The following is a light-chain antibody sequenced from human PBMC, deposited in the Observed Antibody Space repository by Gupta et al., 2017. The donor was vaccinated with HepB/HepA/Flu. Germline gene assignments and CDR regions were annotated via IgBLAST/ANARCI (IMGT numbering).Light chain of an antibody. CDR1: QSVTSN. J-gene: IGKJ4*01. CDR2: AAS. Sequence: EKVMTPSPATLSVSPGETATLSCSASQSVTSNLAWYQQKTGQAPRSRIYAASTRATGTPARLRGSGSGTDFTLTISSLQYEEFVVYYCQKHNDWHPTFGGGTKVEIK. V-gene: IGKV3-15*01. CDR3: QKHNDWHPT.